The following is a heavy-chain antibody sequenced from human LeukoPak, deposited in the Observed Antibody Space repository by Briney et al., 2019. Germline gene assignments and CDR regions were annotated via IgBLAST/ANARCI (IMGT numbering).Heavy chain of an antibody. J-gene: IGHJ4*02. CDR3: ARVFSGTDY. D-gene: IGHD6-19*01. Sequence: GSLRLSCAASGFTFSSYAMSWVRQAPGKGLEWIGEINHSGSTNYNPSLKSRVTISVDTSKNQFSLKLSSVTAADTAVYYCARVFSGTDYWGQGTLVTVSS. CDR1: GFTFSSYA. V-gene: IGHV4-34*01. CDR2: INHSGST.